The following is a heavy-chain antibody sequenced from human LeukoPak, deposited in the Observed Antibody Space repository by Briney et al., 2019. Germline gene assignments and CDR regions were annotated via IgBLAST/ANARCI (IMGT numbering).Heavy chain of an antibody. CDR3: AKDTPADSNTY. D-gene: IGHD4-11*01. Sequence: GGSLRLSCAASGFTVSSNYMSWVRQAPGKGLEWVSAISGSGGSTYYADSVKGRFTISRDNSKNTLYLQMNSLRAEDTAVYYCAKDTPADSNTYWGQGTLVTVSS. CDR2: ISGSGGST. J-gene: IGHJ4*02. V-gene: IGHV3-23*01. CDR1: GFTVSSNY.